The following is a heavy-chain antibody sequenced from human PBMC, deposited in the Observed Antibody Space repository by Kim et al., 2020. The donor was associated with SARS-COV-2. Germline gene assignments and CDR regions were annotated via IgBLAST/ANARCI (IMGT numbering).Heavy chain of an antibody. CDR1: GYTFTSYD. J-gene: IGHJ6*02. D-gene: IGHD3-3*01. CDR3: ARGPREVLRFLEWLLFHGMDV. CDR2: MNPNSGNT. V-gene: IGHV1-8*01. Sequence: ASVKVSCKASGYTFTSYDINWVRQATGQGLEWMGWMNPNSGNTGYAQKFQGRVTMTRNTSISTAYMELSSLRSEDTAVYYCARGPREVLRFLEWLLFHGMDVWGQGTTGTVYS.